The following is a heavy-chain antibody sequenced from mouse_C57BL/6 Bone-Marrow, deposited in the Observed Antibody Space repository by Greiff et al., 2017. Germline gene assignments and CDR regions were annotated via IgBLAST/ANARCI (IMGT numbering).Heavy chain of an antibody. CDR3: AREDLYPKWDFDV. D-gene: IGHD1-1*01. V-gene: IGHV1-19*01. CDR2: INPYNGGT. Sequence: VQLKQSGPVLVKPGASVTMSCKASGYTFTDYYMNWVKQSHGKSLEWIGVINPYNGGTSYNQKFKGKATLTVDKSSSTAYMELHSLTSEDSAVYYCAREDLYPKWDFDVWGTGTTVTVSS. CDR1: GYTFTDYY. J-gene: IGHJ1*03.